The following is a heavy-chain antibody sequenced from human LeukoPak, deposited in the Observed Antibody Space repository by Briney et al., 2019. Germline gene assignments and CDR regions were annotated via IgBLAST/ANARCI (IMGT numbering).Heavy chain of an antibody. CDR3: ARQYSSSWYALGYLDY. J-gene: IGHJ4*02. D-gene: IGHD6-13*01. Sequence: GGSLRLSCAASGFTFSSCWMSWVRQAPGKGLEWVANIKQDGSDKYYVDSVKGRFTISRDNAKNSLYLQMNSLRADDTALYYCARQYSSSWYALGYLDYWGQRTLVTVSS. CDR2: IKQDGSDK. CDR1: GFTFSSCW. V-gene: IGHV3-7*01.